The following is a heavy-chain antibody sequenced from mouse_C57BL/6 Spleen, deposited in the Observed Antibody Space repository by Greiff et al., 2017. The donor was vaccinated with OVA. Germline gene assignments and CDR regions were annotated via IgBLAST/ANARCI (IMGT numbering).Heavy chain of an antibody. J-gene: IGHJ3*01. V-gene: IGHV1-76*01. CDR1: GYTFTDYY. CDR2: IYPGSGNT. CDR3: ASTASNSAWFAY. Sequence: QVQLQQSGAELVRPGASVKLSCKASGYTFTDYYINWVKQRPGQGLEWIARIYPGSGNTHYNEKFKGKATLTAEKSSSTAYMQLSSLTSEDSAVYFCASTASNSAWFAYWGQGTLVTVSA. D-gene: IGHD1-2*01.